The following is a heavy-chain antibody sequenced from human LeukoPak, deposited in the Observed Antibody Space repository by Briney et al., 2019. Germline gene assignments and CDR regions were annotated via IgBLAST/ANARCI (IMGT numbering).Heavy chain of an antibody. CDR2: IDPKRGGT. J-gene: IGHJ4*02. D-gene: IGHD3-3*01. Sequence: ASVKVSCKTSGYIFTDYYVHWVRQAPGQGLEWMGWIDPKRGGTNYAQKFQGRVTMTRDTSTTTLYMDLSSLRSDDTATYYCARFSSGLWIHYFDYWGQGTLVTVSP. CDR3: ARFSSGLWIHYFDY. V-gene: IGHV1-2*02. CDR1: GYIFTDYY.